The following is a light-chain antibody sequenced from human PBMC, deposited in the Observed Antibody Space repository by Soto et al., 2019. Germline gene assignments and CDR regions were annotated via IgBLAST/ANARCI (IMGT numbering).Light chain of an antibody. Sequence: QSALTQPASVSGSPGQSITISCTGTSSDVGSYSLVSWYQQHPGKAPQLIIYEASKRPSGVSNRFSASKSGNTASLTISGLLPEDEADYSCCSYTGSLTLVFGGGTKLTVL. CDR1: SSDVGSYSL. J-gene: IGLJ2*01. CDR3: CSYTGSLTLV. CDR2: EAS. V-gene: IGLV2-23*01.